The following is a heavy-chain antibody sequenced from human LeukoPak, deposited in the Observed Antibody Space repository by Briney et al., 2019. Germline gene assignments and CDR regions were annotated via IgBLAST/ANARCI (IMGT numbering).Heavy chain of an antibody. Sequence: PSETLSLTCAVYGGSFSGYYWSWIRQPPGKGLEWIGEINHSGSTNYNPSLKSRVTISVGTSKNQFSLKLSSVTAADTAVYYCARNNRAKDFDYWGQGTLVTVSS. CDR2: INHSGST. CDR3: ARNNRAKDFDY. V-gene: IGHV4-34*01. J-gene: IGHJ4*02. D-gene: IGHD1/OR15-1a*01. CDR1: GGSFSGYY.